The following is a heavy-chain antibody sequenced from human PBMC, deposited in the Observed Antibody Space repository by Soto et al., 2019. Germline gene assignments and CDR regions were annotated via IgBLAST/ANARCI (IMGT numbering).Heavy chain of an antibody. CDR2: IFHVGFT. J-gene: IGHJ4*02. D-gene: IGHD3-16*02. CDR3: AIPLYRNNSFHYYYDY. Sequence: SETLSLTCAVYGGSFSGYYWTWIRQPPGKGPEWIGDIFHVGFTNYSPSLNSRVILSVDTSKILLSLTLTSVTAADTAVYYCAIPLYRNNSFHYYYDYRGQRTPV. CDR1: GGSFSGYY. V-gene: IGHV4-34*12.